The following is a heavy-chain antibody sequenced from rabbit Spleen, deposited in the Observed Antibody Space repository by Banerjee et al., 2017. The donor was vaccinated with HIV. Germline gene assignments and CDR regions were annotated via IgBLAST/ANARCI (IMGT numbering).Heavy chain of an antibody. J-gene: IGHJ6*01. CDR3: ARDLAGVIGWNFGL. CDR2: INNSSGNA. D-gene: IGHD4-1*01. CDR1: GFSFSSDYD. V-gene: IGHV1S40*01. Sequence: QSLEESGGGLVKPGASLTLTCKASGFSFSSDYDMCWVRQAPGKGLEWIGCINNSSGNAAYGSWAKGRFTISKISSTTVTLQISSLTAADTATYFCARDLAGVIGWNFGLWGQGTLVTVS.